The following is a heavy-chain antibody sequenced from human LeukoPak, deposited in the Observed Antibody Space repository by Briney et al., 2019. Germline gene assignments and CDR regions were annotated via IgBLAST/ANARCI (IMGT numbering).Heavy chain of an antibody. D-gene: IGHD1-26*01. CDR1: GASITTYY. V-gene: IGHV4-59*01. CDR2: IHSSGSA. Sequence: SETLSLTCTVSGASITTYYWSWIRQPPGKGLEYIGQIHSSGSADYNPSLKSRVAMSLDASKNQFSLTVSSVTAADTAIYYCARDILDVGATHYFDYWGQGSLLTVSS. J-gene: IGHJ4*02. CDR3: ARDILDVGATHYFDY.